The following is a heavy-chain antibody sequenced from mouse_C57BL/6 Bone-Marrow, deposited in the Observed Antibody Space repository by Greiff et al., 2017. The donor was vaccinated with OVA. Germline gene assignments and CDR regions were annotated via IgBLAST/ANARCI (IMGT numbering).Heavy chain of an antibody. Sequence: QVQLQQSGAELVKPGASVKMSCKASGYTFTSYWITWVKQRPGQGLEWIGDIYPGSGSTNYNEKFKSKATLTVDTSSSTAYMQLSSLTSEDSAVYYCARGRPYYAIDYWGQGTSVTVSS. J-gene: IGHJ4*01. CDR2: IYPGSGST. CDR3: ARGRPYYAIDY. CDR1: GYTFTSYW. V-gene: IGHV1-55*01.